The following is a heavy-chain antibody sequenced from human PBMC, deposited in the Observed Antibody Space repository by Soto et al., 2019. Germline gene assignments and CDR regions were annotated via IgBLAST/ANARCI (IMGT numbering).Heavy chain of an antibody. CDR3: ARGPVRFLEWKTQGDYFDY. CDR1: GGTFSSYA. V-gene: IGHV1-69*01. Sequence: QVQLVQSGAEVKKPGSSVKVSCKASGGTFSSYAISWVRQAPGQGLEWMGGIIPIFGTANYAQKFQGRVPIPADESTSTDYMEMSRLRSEETAVYYCARGPVRFLEWKTQGDYFDYWGQGTLVTVSS. D-gene: IGHD3-3*01. J-gene: IGHJ4*02. CDR2: IIPIFGTA.